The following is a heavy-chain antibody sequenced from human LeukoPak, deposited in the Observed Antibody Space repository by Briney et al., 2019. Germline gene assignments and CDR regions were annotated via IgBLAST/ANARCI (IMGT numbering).Heavy chain of an antibody. CDR3: AREAESNDWFDP. J-gene: IGHJ5*02. D-gene: IGHD2/OR15-2a*01. CDR2: INPNSGGT. V-gene: IGHV1-2*06. Sequence: ASVKVSCKASGYTFTGYYMHWVRQAPGQGLEWMGRINPNSGGTNYAQKFQGRVTMTRDTSISTAYMELSRLISDDTAVYYCAREAESNDWFDPWGQGTLVTVSS. CDR1: GYTFTGYY.